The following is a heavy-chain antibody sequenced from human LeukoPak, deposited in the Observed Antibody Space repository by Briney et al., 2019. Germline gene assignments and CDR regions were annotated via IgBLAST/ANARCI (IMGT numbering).Heavy chain of an antibody. D-gene: IGHD3-10*01. J-gene: IGHJ6*02. Sequence: GASVNVSCKASGYTFTSYDINWVRQATGQGLEWMGWMNPNSGNTGYAQKFQGRVTMTRNTSISTAYMELSSLRSEDTAVYYCAVYGSGSYYPHYYYYYGMDVWGQGTTVTVSS. CDR2: MNPNSGNT. CDR1: GYTFTSYD. V-gene: IGHV1-8*01. CDR3: AVYGSGSYYPHYYYYYGMDV.